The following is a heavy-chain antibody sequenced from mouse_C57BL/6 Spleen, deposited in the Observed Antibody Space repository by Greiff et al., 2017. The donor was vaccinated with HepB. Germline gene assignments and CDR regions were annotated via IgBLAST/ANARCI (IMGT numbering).Heavy chain of an antibody. CDR1: GYTFTDYY. Sequence: EVQRVESGPELVKPGASVKISCKASGYTFTDYYMNWVKQSHGKSLEWIGDINPNNGGTSYNQKFKGKATLTVDKSSSTAYMELRSLTSEDSAVYYCARKEVTRGFPFAYWGQGTLVTVSA. CDR2: INPNNGGT. CDR3: ARKEVTRGFPFAY. D-gene: IGHD2-2*01. V-gene: IGHV1-26*01. J-gene: IGHJ3*01.